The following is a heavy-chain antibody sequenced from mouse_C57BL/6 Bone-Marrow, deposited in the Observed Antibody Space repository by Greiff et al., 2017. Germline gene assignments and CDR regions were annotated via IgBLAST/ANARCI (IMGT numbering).Heavy chain of an antibody. CDR1: GYTFTNYW. Sequence: QVQLQQSGAELVRPGTSVKMSCKASGYTFTNYWIGWAKQRPGHGLEWIGDIYPGGGYTNYNEKFKGKATLTADKSSSTAYMQFSSLTSEDSAIYYCARTRGYWYFDVWGTGTTVTVSS. CDR2: IYPGGGYT. J-gene: IGHJ1*03. CDR3: ARTRGYWYFDV. V-gene: IGHV1-63*01.